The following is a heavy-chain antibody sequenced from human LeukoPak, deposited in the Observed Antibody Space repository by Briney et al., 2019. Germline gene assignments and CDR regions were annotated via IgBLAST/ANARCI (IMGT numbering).Heavy chain of an antibody. CDR3: AREPPGNHDSTGDYYAYFDW. V-gene: IGHV3-48*02. D-gene: IGHD3-22*01. Sequence: PGGSLRLSCAASGFIFSDYNMNWVRQAPGKGLEWVSYISSGGSTIYYGDSVKGRFTISRDNVQNSVFLQMNSLTDEDTAVYYCAREPPGNHDSTGDYYAYFDWWGQGTLVTVSS. CDR1: GFIFSDYN. CDR2: ISSGGSTI. J-gene: IGHJ4*02.